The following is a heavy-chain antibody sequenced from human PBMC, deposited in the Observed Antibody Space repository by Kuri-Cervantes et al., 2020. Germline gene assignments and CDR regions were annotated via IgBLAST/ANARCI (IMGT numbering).Heavy chain of an antibody. CDR3: ARAANGIAVAGRGYYFDY. Sequence: ASVKVSCKASGHSFTGYYMYRVRQAPGQGLEWMGIINPSGGSTSYAQKSQGRVTMTRDTSTSTVYMELSSLRSEDTAVYYCARAANGIAVAGRGYYFDYWGQGTLVTVSS. D-gene: IGHD6-19*01. CDR2: INPSGGST. V-gene: IGHV1-46*01. CDR1: GHSFTGYY. J-gene: IGHJ4*02.